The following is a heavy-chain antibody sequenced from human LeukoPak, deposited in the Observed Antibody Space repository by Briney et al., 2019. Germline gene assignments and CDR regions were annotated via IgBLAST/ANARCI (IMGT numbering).Heavy chain of an antibody. V-gene: IGHV3-48*04. D-gene: IGHD6-6*01. CDR3: ARVIAARPHYYYYYYMDV. CDR2: ISSSSSTI. Sequence: GGSLRLSCAASGFTFSSYSMNWVRQAPGKGLEGVSYISSSSSTIYYTDSVKGRFTISRDNAKNSLYLQMNSLRAEDTAVYYCARVIAARPHYYYYYYMDVWGKGTTVTVSS. CDR1: GFTFSSYS. J-gene: IGHJ6*03.